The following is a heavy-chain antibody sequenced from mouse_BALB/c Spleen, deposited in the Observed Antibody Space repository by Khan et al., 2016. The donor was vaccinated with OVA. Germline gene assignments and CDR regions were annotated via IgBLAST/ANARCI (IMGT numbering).Heavy chain of an antibody. CDR1: GYTFTDYV. J-gene: IGHJ3*01. Sequence: QVQLKQSGPELVKPGASLKVSCKASGYTFTDYVIGWVRQRSRQGLEWIGDIFPGSGVPYYNEKFKDRVTLTADKSSNTAYMQLNSLTCEGSAVYCCARGGYSVFAYWGQGTLVTVSA. D-gene: IGHD2-14*01. CDR3: ARGGYSVFAY. CDR2: IFPGSGVP. V-gene: IGHV1-77*01.